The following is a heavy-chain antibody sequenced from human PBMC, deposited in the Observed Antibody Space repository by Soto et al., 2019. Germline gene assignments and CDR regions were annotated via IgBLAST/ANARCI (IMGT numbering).Heavy chain of an antibody. V-gene: IGHV4-59*04. CDR2: ISHSGST. CDR1: GGSISSYY. J-gene: IGHJ3*02. Sequence: SETLSLTCTVSGGSISSYYWSWIRQPPGKGLEWIGYISHSGSTYYNPSLKSRVTISLDTSKNQFSLKLTSVTAADTAVYYCATHLRWLGGFDMWGQGTMVTVSS. D-gene: IGHD4-17*01. CDR3: ATHLRWLGGFDM.